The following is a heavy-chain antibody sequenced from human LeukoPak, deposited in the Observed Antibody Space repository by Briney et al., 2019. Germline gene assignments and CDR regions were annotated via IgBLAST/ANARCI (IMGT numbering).Heavy chain of an antibody. D-gene: IGHD3-10*01. CDR1: GFTFSSYG. CDR2: IWYDGSNK. CDR3: AKVDDYYGSGSFFDY. Sequence: GGSLRLSCAASGFTFSSYGMHWVRQAPGKGLEWVALIWYDGSNKYYADSVKGRFTISRDNSKNTLYLQMNSLRAEDTAVYYCAKVDDYYGSGSFFDYWGQGTLVTVSS. J-gene: IGHJ4*02. V-gene: IGHV3-30*02.